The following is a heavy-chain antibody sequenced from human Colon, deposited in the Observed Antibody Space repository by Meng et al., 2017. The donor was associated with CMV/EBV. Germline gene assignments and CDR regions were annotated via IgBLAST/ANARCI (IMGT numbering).Heavy chain of an antibody. D-gene: IGHD1-26*01. Sequence: GSLRLSCTVYGGSFSAYFWTWIRQPPGKGLEWIGEINHGGSTNYHPSLKSRVTISVDTSKNQFSLKLTSVTAADTAVYYCARGHNPIPGEFDHWGQGTLVTVSS. CDR2: INHGGST. J-gene: IGHJ4*02. CDR3: ARGHNPIPGEFDH. V-gene: IGHV4-34*01. CDR1: GGSFSAYF.